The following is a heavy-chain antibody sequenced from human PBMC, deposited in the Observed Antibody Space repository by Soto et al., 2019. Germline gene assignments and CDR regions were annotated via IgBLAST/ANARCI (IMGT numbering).Heavy chain of an antibody. Sequence: QVQLVESGGGVVQPGRSLRLSCAASGYTFSSYGMHWVRQAPGKGLEWVAVIWYDGSNKYYAESVKGRFTISRDNSKNTVYLQTNSLRAEDTAVYYCARDLNHYASGCYPHGMDVWGQGTTVTVSS. J-gene: IGHJ6*02. V-gene: IGHV3-33*01. CDR3: ARDLNHYASGCYPHGMDV. CDR1: GYTFSSYG. CDR2: IWYDGSNK. D-gene: IGHD3-10*01.